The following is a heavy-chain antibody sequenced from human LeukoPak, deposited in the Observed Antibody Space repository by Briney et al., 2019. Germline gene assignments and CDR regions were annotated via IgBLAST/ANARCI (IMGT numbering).Heavy chain of an antibody. D-gene: IGHD6-19*01. CDR1: GYTFTSYG. CDR2: ISAYNGNT. J-gene: IGHJ6*02. CDR3: ARGNGDSSGWYLRWDYYGMDV. Sequence: ASVKVSCKASGYTFTSYGISWVRQAPGQGLEWMGWISAYNGNTNYAQKLQGRVTMTTDTSTSTAYMELRSLRSDDTAVYYCARGNGDSSGWYLRWDYYGMDVWGQGTTVTVSS. V-gene: IGHV1-18*01.